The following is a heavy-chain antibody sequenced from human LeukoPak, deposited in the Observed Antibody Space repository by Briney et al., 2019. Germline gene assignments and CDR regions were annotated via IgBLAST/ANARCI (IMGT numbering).Heavy chain of an antibody. CDR1: GFTFSDYA. Sequence: PGRSLRLSCAASGFTFSDYAKHWVRQAPGKGLEWVAVISYDGSNKYYADSVKGRFTISRDDSKNTLYLQMNSLRPEDTAVYYRARGDHPVWIQLAGYWGQGTLVTVSS. CDR3: ARGDHPVWIQLAGY. V-gene: IGHV3-30-3*01. J-gene: IGHJ4*02. D-gene: IGHD5-18*01. CDR2: ISYDGSNK.